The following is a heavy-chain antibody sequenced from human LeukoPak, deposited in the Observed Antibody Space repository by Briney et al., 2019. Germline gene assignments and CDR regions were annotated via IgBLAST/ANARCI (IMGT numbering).Heavy chain of an antibody. V-gene: IGHV3-7*01. CDR1: GFNFNAYW. CDR2: IKQDESEK. D-gene: IGHD3-22*01. Sequence: GGSLRLSCAASGFNFNAYWMNWVRQAPGKGLEWVANIKQDESEKNYVDSVKGRFTISRDNAKNLLYLQMNNLRAEDTAVYYCARRSGYYWDAFDIWGQGAMVTVSS. J-gene: IGHJ3*02. CDR3: ARRSGYYWDAFDI.